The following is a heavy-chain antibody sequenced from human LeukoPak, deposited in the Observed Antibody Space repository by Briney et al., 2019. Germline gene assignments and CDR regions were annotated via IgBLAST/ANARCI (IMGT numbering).Heavy chain of an antibody. J-gene: IGHJ6*02. CDR3: ARGLYGSGSYDYYYGMDV. V-gene: IGHV4-61*01. D-gene: IGHD3-10*01. CDR1: GGYVSSGSYY. Sequence: PSETLSLTCTVSGGYVSSGSYYWSWIRQPPGKGLEWIGYVYYSGSTNYNPSLKSRVTISVDTSKNQFSLKLSSVTAADTAVYYCARGLYGSGSYDYYYGMDVWGQGTTVTVSS. CDR2: VYYSGST.